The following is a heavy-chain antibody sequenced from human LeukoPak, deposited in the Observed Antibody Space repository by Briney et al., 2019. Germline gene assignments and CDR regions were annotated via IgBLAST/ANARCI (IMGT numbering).Heavy chain of an antibody. Sequence: GGSLTPACAASGFTFSSHDMNWVRQAPGKGLEWISYIGTSDTTTFYADSVKGRFSISRDNAKNSLYLQMNSLRVEDTAVYYCATDTPGDVDFGYRGQGTVVTVSS. D-gene: IGHD3-10*01. V-gene: IGHV3-48*03. CDR3: ATDTPGDVDFGY. CDR2: IGTSDTTT. J-gene: IGHJ4*02. CDR1: GFTFSSHD.